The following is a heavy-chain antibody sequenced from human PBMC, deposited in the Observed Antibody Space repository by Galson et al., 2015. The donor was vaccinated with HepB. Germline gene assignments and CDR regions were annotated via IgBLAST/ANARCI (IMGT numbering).Heavy chain of an antibody. Sequence: SLRLSCAASGFTFSSYGMHWVRQAPGKGLEWVAVISYDGSNKYYADSVKGRFTISRDNSKNTLYLQMNSLRAEDTAVYYCAKVQGYQLLQLNWYFDLWGRGTLVTVSS. CDR1: GFTFSSYG. J-gene: IGHJ2*01. D-gene: IGHD2-2*01. CDR2: ISYDGSNK. CDR3: AKVQGYQLLQLNWYFDL. V-gene: IGHV3-30*18.